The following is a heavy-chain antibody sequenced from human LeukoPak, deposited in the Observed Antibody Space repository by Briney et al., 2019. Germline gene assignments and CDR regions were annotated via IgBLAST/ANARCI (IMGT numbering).Heavy chain of an antibody. CDR3: AKTYYDSSGYYPTLYFDY. Sequence: GGSLRLSCAASGFTFSSYAMSWVRQAPGKGLEWVSAISGSGGSTYYADSVKGRFTISRDNSKNTLYLQMNSLRAEDTAVYYYAKTYYDSSGYYPTLYFDYWGQGTLVTVSS. CDR1: GFTFSSYA. CDR2: ISGSGGST. V-gene: IGHV3-23*01. D-gene: IGHD3-22*01. J-gene: IGHJ4*02.